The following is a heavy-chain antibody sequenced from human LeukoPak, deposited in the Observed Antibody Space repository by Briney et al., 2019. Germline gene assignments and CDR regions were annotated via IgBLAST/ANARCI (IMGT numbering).Heavy chain of an antibody. CDR3: SLYCSGGSCRQRGYYYGMDV. V-gene: IGHV1-69*13. D-gene: IGHD2-15*01. CDR1: GGTFSSYA. CDR2: IIPIFGTA. J-gene: IGHJ6*02. Sequence: AASVKVSCKASGGTFSSYAISWVRQAPGQGLEWMGGIIPIFGTANYAQKFQGRVTITADESTSTAHMELSSLRSEDTAVYYCSLYCSGGSCRQRGYYYGMDVWGQGTTVTVSS.